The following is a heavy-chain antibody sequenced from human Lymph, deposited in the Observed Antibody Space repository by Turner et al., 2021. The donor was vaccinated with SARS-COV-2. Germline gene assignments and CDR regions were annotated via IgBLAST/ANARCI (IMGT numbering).Heavy chain of an antibody. Sequence: EVQLFESGGGLVQPGGSLRLSCPATGLTFNHYAMSWVRQAPGKGLEWVATISCSGGSTYYADSVKDRFIISRYNAKNTLYLQMNSLRAEDTAVYYCANLYPTVSWEFPYGMDVWGQGTTVTVSS. D-gene: IGHD3-16*01. CDR3: ANLYPTVSWEFPYGMDV. CDR1: GLTFNHYA. CDR2: ISCSGGST. V-gene: IGHV3-23*01. J-gene: IGHJ6*02.